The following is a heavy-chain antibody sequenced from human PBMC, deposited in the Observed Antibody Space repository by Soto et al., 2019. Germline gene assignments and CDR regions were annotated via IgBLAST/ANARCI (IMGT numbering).Heavy chain of an antibody. Sequence: QVTLKESGPVLVQATETLTLTCNVSGFSLTNVQKGVAWIRQPPGKALEWLAHILSDVEQYYNSSLKKRLTISQDTSKRQVVLVMTNVEPVDTATYYCARISGRFGASHFDFWGQGSSVIVSS. CDR3: ARISGRFGASHFDF. CDR1: GFSLTNVQKG. CDR2: ILSDVEQ. V-gene: IGHV2-26*01. J-gene: IGHJ4*02. D-gene: IGHD3-10*01.